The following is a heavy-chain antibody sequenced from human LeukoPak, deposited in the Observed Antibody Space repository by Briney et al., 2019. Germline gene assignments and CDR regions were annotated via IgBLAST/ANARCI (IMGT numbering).Heavy chain of an antibody. V-gene: IGHV3-21*01. CDR2: ISSSSSYI. CDR1: GFTFSSYG. Sequence: GGTLRLSCAASGFTFSSYGMSWVRQAPGKGLEWVSSISSSSSYIYYADSVKGRFTISRDNAKNSLYLQMNSLRAEDTAVYYCARDSRRIAAADTIYYWGQGTLVTVSS. CDR3: ARDSRRIAAADTIYY. D-gene: IGHD6-13*01. J-gene: IGHJ4*02.